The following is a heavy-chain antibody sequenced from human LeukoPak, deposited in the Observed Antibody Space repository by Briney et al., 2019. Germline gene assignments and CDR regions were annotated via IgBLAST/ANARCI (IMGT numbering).Heavy chain of an antibody. V-gene: IGHV3-23*01. D-gene: IGHD3-22*01. J-gene: IGHJ4*02. CDR2: ISGSGGST. CDR3: AKASPYYDSSGYEYYFDY. Sequence: GGSLRLSCAASGFTFSSYAMSWVRQAPGKGLEWVSAISGSGGSTYYADSVKGRFTISRDNSKNTLYLQMNSLRAEDTAVYYCAKASPYYDSSGYEYYFDYWGQGTLVTVSS. CDR1: GFTFSSYA.